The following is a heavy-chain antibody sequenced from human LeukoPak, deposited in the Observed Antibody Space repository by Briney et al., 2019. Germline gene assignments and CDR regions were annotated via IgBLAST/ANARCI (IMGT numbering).Heavy chain of an antibody. CDR1: GGTFSSYA. J-gene: IGHJ4*02. CDR2: IIPILGIA. CDR3: ARDGGSAGYGYDY. V-gene: IGHV1-69*04. Sequence: SVKVSCKASGGTFSSYAISWVRQAPGQGLEWMGRIIPILGIANYAQKFQGRVTITADKSTSTAYMELSSLRSEDTAVYYCARDGGSAGYGYDYWGQGTLVTVSS. D-gene: IGHD5-18*01.